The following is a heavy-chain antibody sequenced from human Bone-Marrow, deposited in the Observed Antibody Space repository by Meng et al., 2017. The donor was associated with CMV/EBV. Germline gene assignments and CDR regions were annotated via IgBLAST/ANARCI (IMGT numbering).Heavy chain of an antibody. CDR1: GGSLTDYD. V-gene: IGHV4-34*01. J-gene: IGHJ1*01. CDR3: ARVSDL. Sequence: SQTLSLTCAVYGGSLTDYDWGWIRQSPGKGLEWIGDINDSGSTKYNPSLQRRVTISVDTARNQFSLKVRFVTAADTAVYYCARVSDLWGKGTLVTVSS. CDR2: INDSGST.